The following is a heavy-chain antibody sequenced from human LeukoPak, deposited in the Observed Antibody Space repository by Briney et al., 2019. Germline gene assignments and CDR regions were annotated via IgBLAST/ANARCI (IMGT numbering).Heavy chain of an antibody. CDR1: GFTFSSYA. J-gene: IGHJ4*02. CDR2: ISGSGGST. V-gene: IGHV3-23*01. D-gene: IGHD5-24*01. Sequence: GGSLRLSCAASGFTFSSYAMSWVRQAPGKGLEWVSAISGSGGSTYCADSVKGRFTISRDNSKNTLYLQMNSLRAEDTAVYYCAQDIGWLQFAYWGQGTLVTVSS. CDR3: AQDIGWLQFAY.